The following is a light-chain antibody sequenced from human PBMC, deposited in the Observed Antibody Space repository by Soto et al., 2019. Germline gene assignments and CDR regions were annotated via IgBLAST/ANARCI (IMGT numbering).Light chain of an antibody. Sequence: QSALTQPASVSGSPGQSITISCTGTSSDVGGHNYVSWYQQHPGKAPKLMIYEGNKRPSGVSNRFSASKSGNTASLTISGLQAEDEADYYCCAYAGSNTLVFGGGTKVTVL. CDR2: EGN. J-gene: IGLJ2*01. V-gene: IGLV2-23*01. CDR1: SSDVGGHNY. CDR3: CAYAGSNTLV.